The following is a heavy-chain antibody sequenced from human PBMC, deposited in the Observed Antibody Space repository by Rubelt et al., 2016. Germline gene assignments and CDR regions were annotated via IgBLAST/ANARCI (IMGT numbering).Heavy chain of an antibody. CDR3: ARCIHCSSASCLYYFDY. CDR1: GGSFSGYY. J-gene: IGHJ4*02. Sequence: QVQLQQWGAGLLKPSETLSLTCAVYGGSFSGYYWSWIRQPPGKGLEWIGEINHSGSTNYNPSLKGRVTNSVDTARKQFSRKLRSVTAADTAVYYCARCIHCSSASCLYYFDYWGQGTLITVSS. D-gene: IGHD2-2*01. V-gene: IGHV4-34*01. CDR2: INHSGST.